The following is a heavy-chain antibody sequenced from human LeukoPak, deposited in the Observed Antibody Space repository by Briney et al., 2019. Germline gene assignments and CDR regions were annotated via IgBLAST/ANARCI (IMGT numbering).Heavy chain of an antibody. D-gene: IGHD3/OR15-3a*01. CDR3: GKGGGQGGTGYLDY. V-gene: IGHV3-30-3*01. J-gene: IGHJ4*02. CDR2: ISYDGSIK. CDR1: GFTFTTHA. Sequence: GTSLRLSSAASGFTFTTHALHWVRQAPGKGLEWVALISYDGSIKYHADSVKGRFTISRDNSKNTLYLQMNSLRTKDTAIYYCGKGGGQGGTGYLDYWGQGTLVTVSS.